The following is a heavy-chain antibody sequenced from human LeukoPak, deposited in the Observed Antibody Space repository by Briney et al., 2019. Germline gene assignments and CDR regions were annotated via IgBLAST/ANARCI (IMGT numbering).Heavy chain of an antibody. CDR3: ARAVYYGSGQNFGY. CDR2: IIPILGIA. J-gene: IGHJ4*02. D-gene: IGHD3-10*01. CDR1: VGTFSSYA. V-gene: IGHV1-69*04. Sequence: GASVKVSCKPSVGTFSSYAICWVRQAPAQGREWVGRIIPILGIANYAQKFQSRVTITADKSTNPASMKLSSVTSEDTAVYYCARAVYYGSGQNFGYWGQGTLVTVSS.